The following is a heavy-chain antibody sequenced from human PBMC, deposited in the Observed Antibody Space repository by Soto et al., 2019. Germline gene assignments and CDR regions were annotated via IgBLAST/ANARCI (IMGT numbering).Heavy chain of an antibody. CDR1: GFTFTSYV. Sequence: EVQLLESGGGLVQRGGSPRLSCADSGFTFTSYVMSWVRQAPGKGLEWVAGISGGGSIAFYADSVKGRFTISRDNAKNTGVLQMDSLRAEDTAIYYCAKYSNKYSSSLRGRYFDYCGHGTLVTVSS. CDR3: AKYSNKYSSSLRGRYFDY. V-gene: IGHV3-23*01. D-gene: IGHD3-22*01. CDR2: ISGGGSIA. J-gene: IGHJ4*01.